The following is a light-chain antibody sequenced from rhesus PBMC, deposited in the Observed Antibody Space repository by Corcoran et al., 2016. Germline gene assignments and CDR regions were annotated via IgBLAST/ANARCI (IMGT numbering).Light chain of an antibody. Sequence: DIQMTQSPFSLSASVGDRVTITCRASENANNYLNWYQQKPGKAPKLLIYKASTLQSGVPSRFSGSGSGTDYTFTISSLQPEDVATYYCQHSYGTPYSFGQGTKVEIK. V-gene: IGKV1-74*01. CDR3: QHSYGTPYS. CDR2: KAS. CDR1: ENANNY. J-gene: IGKJ2*01.